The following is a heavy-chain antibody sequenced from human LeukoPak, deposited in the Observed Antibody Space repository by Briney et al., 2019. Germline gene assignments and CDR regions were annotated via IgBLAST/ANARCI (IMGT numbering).Heavy chain of an antibody. CDR3: ARGGMGTAAVLDY. V-gene: IGHV3-66*02. D-gene: IGHD2-2*02. J-gene: IGHJ4*02. CDR2: IYSDGKT. Sequence: GGSLRLSCAASGFAVSTNYISWARQAPGKGLEWVSVIYSDGKTYYAGSVKGRFTVSRDNSENTVYLQLKSLRPEDTAVYYCARGGMGTAAVLDYWGQGTLVTVSS. CDR1: GFAVSTNY.